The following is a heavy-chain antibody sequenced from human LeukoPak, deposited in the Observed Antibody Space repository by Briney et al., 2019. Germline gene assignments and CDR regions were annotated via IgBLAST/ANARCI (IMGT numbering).Heavy chain of an antibody. CDR1: GFSFSSYW. CDR3: SSQPAVIDLDF. CDR2: IKPDGSGK. J-gene: IGHJ4*02. D-gene: IGHD2/OR15-2a*01. Sequence: GGXXRLSCAASGFSFSSYWMTWVRQVPGKGLEWVANIKPDGSGKHYVDSVKGRFTISRDNAKSSLYLQMDSLRVEDTAVYYCSSQPAVIDLDFWGQGALVTVSS. V-gene: IGHV3-7*01.